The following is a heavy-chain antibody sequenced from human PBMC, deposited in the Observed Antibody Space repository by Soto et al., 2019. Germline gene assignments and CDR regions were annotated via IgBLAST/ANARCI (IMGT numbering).Heavy chain of an antibody. CDR1: GFTFSSYG. Sequence: GGSLRLSCAASGFTFSSYGMHWVRQAPGKGLEWVAVIWYDGSNKYYADSVKGRFTISRDNSKNTLYLQMNSLRAEDTAVYYCARDLDSSGLGFFDYWGQGTLVTVSS. CDR2: IWYDGSNK. D-gene: IGHD6-19*01. CDR3: ARDLDSSGLGFFDY. J-gene: IGHJ4*02. V-gene: IGHV3-33*01.